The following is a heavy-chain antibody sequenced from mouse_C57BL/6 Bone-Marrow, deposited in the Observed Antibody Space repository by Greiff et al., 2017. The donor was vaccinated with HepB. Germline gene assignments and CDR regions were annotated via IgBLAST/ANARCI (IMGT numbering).Heavy chain of an antibody. CDR2: IDPENGDT. Sequence: EVQLQQSGAELVRPGASVKLSCTASGFNIKDDYMHWVKQRPEQGLEWIGWIDPENGDTEYATKFQGKATITADTSSNTAYLQLSSLTSEDTAVYYCTAGWLCFDYGGQGTTLTVSS. J-gene: IGHJ2*01. CDR1: GFNIKDDY. D-gene: IGHD2-3*01. CDR3: TAGWLCFDY. V-gene: IGHV14-4*01.